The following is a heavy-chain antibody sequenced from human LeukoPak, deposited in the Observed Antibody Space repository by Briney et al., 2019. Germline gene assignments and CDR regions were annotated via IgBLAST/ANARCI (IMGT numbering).Heavy chain of an antibody. V-gene: IGHV4-34*01. J-gene: IGHJ4*02. CDR3: ARSRSCIDY. Sequence: SETPSLTCAVYGGSFSGYYWSWIRQPPGKGLEWIGEINHSGSTNYNPSLKSRVTISVDTSKNQFSLKLSSVTAADTAVYYCARSRSCIDYWGQGTLVTVSS. D-gene: IGHD2-2*01. CDR1: GGSFSGYY. CDR2: INHSGST.